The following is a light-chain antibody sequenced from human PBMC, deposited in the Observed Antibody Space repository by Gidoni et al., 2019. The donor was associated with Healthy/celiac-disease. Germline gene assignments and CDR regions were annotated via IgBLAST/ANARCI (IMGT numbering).Light chain of an antibody. CDR1: QSVSSY. J-gene: IGKJ2*03. Sequence: DIVLTQSPATLSLSPGERATLSCRASQSVSSYLAWYQQKPGQAPRLLIYDAPNRATGIPARFSGSGSGTDFTLTISSLEPEDFAVYYCQQRSNWPLSFGQGTKLEIK. CDR2: DAP. V-gene: IGKV3-11*01. CDR3: QQRSNWPLS.